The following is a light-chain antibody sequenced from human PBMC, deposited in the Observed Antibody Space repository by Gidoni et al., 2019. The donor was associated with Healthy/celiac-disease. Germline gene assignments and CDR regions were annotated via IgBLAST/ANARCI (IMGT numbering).Light chain of an antibody. CDR2: GAS. Sequence: EIVFTHSPGTLSLSPGERATLSCRASQSVSSSYLAWYQQKPGQAPRLLIYGASSRATGIPDSFSGSGSGTDFTLTISRLEPEDFAVYYCQQYGSSVFTFXHXTKVDIK. V-gene: IGKV3-20*01. CDR1: QSVSSSY. J-gene: IGKJ3*01. CDR3: QQYGSSVFT.